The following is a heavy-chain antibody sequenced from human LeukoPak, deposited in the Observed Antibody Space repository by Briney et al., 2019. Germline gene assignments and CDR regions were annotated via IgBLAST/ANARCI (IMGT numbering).Heavy chain of an antibody. CDR2: ISWNSGSI. CDR1: GFTFDDYA. D-gene: IGHD2-21*01. CDR3: AKGAYGPFDY. J-gene: IGHJ4*02. Sequence: PRGSLRLSCAASGFTFDDYAMHWVRQAPGKGLEWVSGISWNSGSIGYADSVKGRFTISRDNAKNSLYLQMNSLRAEDTALYYCAKGAYGPFDYWGQGTLVTVSS. V-gene: IGHV3-9*01.